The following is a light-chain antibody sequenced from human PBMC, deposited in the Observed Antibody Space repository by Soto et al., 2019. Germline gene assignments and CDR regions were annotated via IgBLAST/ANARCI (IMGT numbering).Light chain of an antibody. CDR1: SGHSNYA. V-gene: IGLV4-69*01. J-gene: IGLJ2*01. CDR3: QTWGTGIQV. Sequence: QSVLTQSPSASASLGASVKLTCTLSSGHSNYAIAWHQLQPEQGPRYLMKLNSDGSHSKGDGIPDRFSGSSSGTERYLTISSLQSEDEADYYCQTWGTGIQVFGGGTKLTVL. CDR2: LNSDGSH.